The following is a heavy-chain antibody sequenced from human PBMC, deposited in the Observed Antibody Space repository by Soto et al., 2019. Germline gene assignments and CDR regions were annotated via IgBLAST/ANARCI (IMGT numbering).Heavy chain of an antibody. CDR2: IYYSGST. D-gene: IGHD3-10*01. Sequence: SETLSLTCTVSGGSISSYYWSWIRQPPGKGLEWIGYIYYSGSTNYNPSLKSRVTISVDTSKNQFSLKLSSVTAADTAVYYCATRAFITMVRGVVSEQDYWGQGTLVTVSS. V-gene: IGHV4-59*01. J-gene: IGHJ4*02. CDR3: ATRAFITMVRGVVSEQDY. CDR1: GGSISSYY.